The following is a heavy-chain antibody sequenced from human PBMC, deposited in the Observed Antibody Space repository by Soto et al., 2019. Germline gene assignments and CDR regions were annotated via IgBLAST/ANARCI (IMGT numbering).Heavy chain of an antibody. CDR3: ARDSSGPGYSYGKFDY. CDR2: IYYSGMT. CDR1: GVSVSTGGYF. V-gene: IGHV4-31*03. D-gene: IGHD5-18*01. Sequence: LSLTCTVSGVSVSTGGYFWAWIRQHPGKGLEWIGNIYYSGMTYYNPSLRGRVSISLDPSESQFSLKLNSVTAADTAVYYCARDSSGPGYSYGKFDYWGQGALVTVSS. J-gene: IGHJ4*02.